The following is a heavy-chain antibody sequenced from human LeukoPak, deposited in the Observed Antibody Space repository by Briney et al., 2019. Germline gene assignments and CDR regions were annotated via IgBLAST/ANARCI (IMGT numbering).Heavy chain of an antibody. V-gene: IGHV1-69*13. J-gene: IGHJ3*02. CDR3: ARDLWELQGAFDI. Sequence: SVKVSCKASGGTFSSYAISWVRQAPGQGLEWMGGILPIFGTANYAQKFQGRVTITADESTSTAYMELSSLRSENTAVYYCARDLWELQGAFDIWGQGTMVTVSS. D-gene: IGHD1-26*01. CDR1: GGTFSSYA. CDR2: ILPIFGTA.